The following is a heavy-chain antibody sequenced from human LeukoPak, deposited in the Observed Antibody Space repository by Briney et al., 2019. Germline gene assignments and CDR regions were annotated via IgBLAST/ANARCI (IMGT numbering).Heavy chain of an antibody. J-gene: IGHJ6*02. CDR1: GFTFSSYA. CDR3: AKARGYCSGGSCYSGYYYGMDV. CDR2: ISGSGGST. V-gene: IGHV3-23*01. D-gene: IGHD2-15*01. Sequence: GGSLRLSCAASGFTFSSYAMSWVRQAPGKGLEWVSAISGSGGSTYYADSVKGRFTISRDNSKNTLYLQMNSLRAEDTAVYYCAKARGYCSGGSCYSGYYYGMDVWAKGPRSPSP.